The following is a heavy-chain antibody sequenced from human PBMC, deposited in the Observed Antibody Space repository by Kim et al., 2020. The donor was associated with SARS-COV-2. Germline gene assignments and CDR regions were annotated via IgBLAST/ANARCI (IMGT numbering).Heavy chain of an antibody. D-gene: IGHD3-10*01. CDR3: ARGRRGGNY. J-gene: IGHJ4*02. CDR2: GST. V-gene: IGHV4-31*02. Sequence: GSTYYTPSLKSRVTISVDTSKNQFSLKLSSVTAADTAVYYCARGRRGGNYWGQGTLVTVSS.